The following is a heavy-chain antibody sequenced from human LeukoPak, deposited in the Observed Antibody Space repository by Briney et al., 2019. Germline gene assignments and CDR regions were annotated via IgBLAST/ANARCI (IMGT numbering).Heavy chain of an antibody. D-gene: IGHD6-19*01. CDR2: IYYSGST. CDR3: ARLFSSSGWPIDY. V-gene: IGHV4-59*01. CDR1: GGSISSYY. J-gene: IGHJ4*02. Sequence: SETLSLTCTVSGGSISSYYWSWIRQPSGKGLEWIGYIYYSGSTNYNPSLKSRVTISVDTSKNQFSLKLSSVTAADTAVYYCARLFSSSGWPIDYWGQGTLVTVSS.